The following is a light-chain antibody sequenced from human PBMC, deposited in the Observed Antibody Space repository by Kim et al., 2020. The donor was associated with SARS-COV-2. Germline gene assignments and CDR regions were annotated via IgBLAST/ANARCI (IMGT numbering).Light chain of an antibody. CDR2: AKN. CDR1: TLGSYS. Sequence: SSELTQDPAVSVALGQTVIITCQGDTLGSYSASWYQKKPGQAPITVIYAKNNRPSGIPDRFSGSNSGNTASLTITGAQAEDEADYYCYSRDSGMNYSVFGGGTQLTVL. V-gene: IGLV3-19*01. J-gene: IGLJ3*02. CDR3: YSRDSGMNYSV.